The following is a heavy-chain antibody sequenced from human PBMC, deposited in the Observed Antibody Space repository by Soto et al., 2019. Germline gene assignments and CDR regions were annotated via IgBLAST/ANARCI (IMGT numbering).Heavy chain of an antibody. CDR1: GYTFTSYD. CDR2: MNPNSGNT. V-gene: IGHV1-8*01. J-gene: IGHJ4*02. Sequence: ASVKVSCKASGYTFTSYDINWVRQATGQGLEWMGWMNPNSGNTGYAQKFQGRVTMTRNTSISTAYMELSSLRSEDTAVYYCAREDSSSKGIDYWRQGTLVTVSS. CDR3: AREDSSSKGIDY. D-gene: IGHD6-6*01.